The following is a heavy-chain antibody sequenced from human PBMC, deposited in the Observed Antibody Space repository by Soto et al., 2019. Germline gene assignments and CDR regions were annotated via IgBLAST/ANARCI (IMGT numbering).Heavy chain of an antibody. V-gene: IGHV3-30*18. J-gene: IGHJ4*02. Sequence: QVQLVESGGGVVQPGRSLKLSCAXSGFTFSNYAIHWVRQAPGKGLEWVAVIASDGKDKRYADSVKGRFTISRDNSKNTVYLQMNSLRGEDTAVYYCAKDGAIAAADYFFDYWGQGSLVTVSS. D-gene: IGHD6-13*01. CDR3: AKDGAIAAADYFFDY. CDR2: IASDGKDK. CDR1: GFTFSNYA.